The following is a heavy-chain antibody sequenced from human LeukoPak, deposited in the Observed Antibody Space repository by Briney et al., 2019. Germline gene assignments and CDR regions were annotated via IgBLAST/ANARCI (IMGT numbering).Heavy chain of an antibody. CDR2: IDYSGST. CDR1: GGSISSSSYY. Sequence: SETLSLTCTVSGGSISSSSYYWGWIRQPPGKGLEWIGSIDYSGSTYYNPSLKSRVTISVDTSENQFSLKLSSVTAADTAVYYCASAAQTLGYCSGGSCYSSRPFDYWGQGTLVTVSS. J-gene: IGHJ4*02. D-gene: IGHD2-15*01. CDR3: ASAAQTLGYCSGGSCYSSRPFDY. V-gene: IGHV4-39*01.